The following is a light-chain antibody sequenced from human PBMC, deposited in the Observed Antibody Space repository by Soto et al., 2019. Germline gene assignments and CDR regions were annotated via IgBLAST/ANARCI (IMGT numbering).Light chain of an antibody. CDR3: QQYGSSSWT. CDR2: GAS. CDR1: QSVSSSS. J-gene: IGKJ1*01. V-gene: IGKV3-20*01. Sequence: EVVLTQSPGTLSLSPGERATLSCRASQSVSSSSLAWYQQKPGQAPRLLMYGASSRATGIPDRFSGSGSGIEFPLTISRMEPEDFAVYFCQQYGSSSWTFGQGTKVEIK.